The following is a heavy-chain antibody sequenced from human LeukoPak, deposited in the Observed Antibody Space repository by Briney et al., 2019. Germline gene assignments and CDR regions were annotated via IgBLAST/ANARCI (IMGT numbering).Heavy chain of an antibody. Sequence: SLRLSCAASGFTFDDYAMHWVRQAPGKGLEWVSGISWNSGSIGYADSVKGRFTISRDNAKNSLYLQMNSLRAEDTALYYCAKDIRGYSSSWSHFDYWGQGTLVTVSS. J-gene: IGHJ4*02. CDR1: GFTFDDYA. CDR2: ISWNSGSI. D-gene: IGHD6-13*01. CDR3: AKDIRGYSSSWSHFDY. V-gene: IGHV3-9*01.